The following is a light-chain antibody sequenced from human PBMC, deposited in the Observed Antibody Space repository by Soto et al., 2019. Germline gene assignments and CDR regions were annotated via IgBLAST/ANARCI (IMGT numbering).Light chain of an antibody. CDR2: DVS. V-gene: IGLV2-14*03. Sequence: QSALTQPASVSGSPGQSITISCTGTSSDIGGYNYVSWYQQHPGKAPTLMIFDVSNRPSGISDRFSGSKSGNTASLTISGLQTEDDADYYCSSYTSTSTWVFGGGTKLTVL. CDR1: SSDIGGYNY. J-gene: IGLJ3*02. CDR3: SSYTSTSTWV.